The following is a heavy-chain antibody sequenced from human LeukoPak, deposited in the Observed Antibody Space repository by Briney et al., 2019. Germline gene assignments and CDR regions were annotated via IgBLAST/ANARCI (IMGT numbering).Heavy chain of an antibody. CDR3: AKDSSGSVYYYYGMDV. CDR2: ISYDGSNK. CDR1: GFTFSSYG. V-gene: IGHV3-30*18. J-gene: IGHJ6*02. D-gene: IGHD3-22*01. Sequence: GGSLRLSCAASGFTFSSYGMHWVRQAPGKGLEWEAVISYDGSNKYYADSVKGRFTISRDNSKNTLYLQMNSLRAEDTAVYYCAKDSSGSVYYYYGMDVWGQGTTVTVSS.